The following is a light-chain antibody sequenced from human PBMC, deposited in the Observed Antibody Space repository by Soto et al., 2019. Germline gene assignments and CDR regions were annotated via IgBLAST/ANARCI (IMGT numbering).Light chain of an antibody. CDR1: QSVSSY. V-gene: IGKV3-20*01. J-gene: IGKJ5*01. CDR3: QQSGSSHPLS. Sequence: EIVRTQSPATLSVSPGERYPPSCLASQSVSSYLAWYQQKPGQAPMLLIYDASNRATGIPARFSGSGSGTDFTLTISRLEPEDFAVYYCQQSGSSHPLSVGGGTRLDIK. CDR2: DAS.